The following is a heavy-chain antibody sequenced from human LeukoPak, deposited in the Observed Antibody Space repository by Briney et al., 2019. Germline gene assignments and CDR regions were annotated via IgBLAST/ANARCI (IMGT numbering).Heavy chain of an antibody. J-gene: IGHJ4*02. Sequence: GGSLRLSCAATGFTFSSYTVHWVRQAPGKGLEWVAVISYDGSNKYYADSVKGRFTISRDNSKNTLYLQMNSLRAEDTAVYYCARDALNWVWGQGTLVTVSS. CDR1: GFTFSSYT. CDR3: ARDALNWV. CDR2: ISYDGSNK. D-gene: IGHD7-27*01. V-gene: IGHV3-30-3*01.